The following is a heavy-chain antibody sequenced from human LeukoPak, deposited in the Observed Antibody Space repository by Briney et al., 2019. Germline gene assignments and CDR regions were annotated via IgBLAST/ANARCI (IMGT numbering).Heavy chain of an antibody. CDR2: ISGSGGST. D-gene: IGHD3-3*01. CDR3: AKDAFITIFGVVTLNRDAFDI. CDR1: GFTFSSYA. V-gene: IGHV3-23*01. J-gene: IGHJ3*02. Sequence: PGGSLRLSCAASGFTFSSYAMSWVRQAPGKGLEWVSAISGSGGSTYYADSVKGRFTISRDNSKNTLYLQMNSLRAEDTAVYYCAKDAFITIFGVVTLNRDAFDIWGQGTMVTVSS.